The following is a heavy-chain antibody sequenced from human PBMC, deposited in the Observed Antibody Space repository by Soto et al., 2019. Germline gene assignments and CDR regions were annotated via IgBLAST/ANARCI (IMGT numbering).Heavy chain of an antibody. V-gene: IGHV4-31*03. D-gene: IGHD3-9*01. CDR2: IYYSGST. CDR1: GGSISSGGYY. CDR3: ARLGYDILTGYHPVDY. Sequence: QVQLQESGPGLVKPSQTLSLTCTVSGGSISSGGYYWSWIRQHPGKGLEWIGYIYYSGSTYYNPSLKGRVTISVDTSKNQFSLKLSSVTAADTAVYYCARLGYDILTGYHPVDYWGQGTLVTVSS. J-gene: IGHJ4*02.